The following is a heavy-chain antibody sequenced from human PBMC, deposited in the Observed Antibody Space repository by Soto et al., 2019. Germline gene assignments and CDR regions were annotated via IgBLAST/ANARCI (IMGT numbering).Heavy chain of an antibody. D-gene: IGHD6-19*01. Sequence: QVQLQESGPGVVKPLGTLALTCTVSGGPISTNNWWMWVRQSPEKGLEWIGEIYHSGTTNYNPSLNSRVTMSVDKSNNQFSLMLTSVTAEDTAIYYCAREGGAGTYMGFDYWGQGTLVTVSS. CDR3: AREGGAGTYMGFDY. V-gene: IGHV4-4*02. CDR1: GGPISTNNW. CDR2: IYHSGTT. J-gene: IGHJ4*02.